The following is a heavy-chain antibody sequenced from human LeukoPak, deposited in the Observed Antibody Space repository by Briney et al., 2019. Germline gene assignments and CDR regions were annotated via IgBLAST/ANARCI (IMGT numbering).Heavy chain of an antibody. CDR2: IWYDGSNK. V-gene: IGHV3-33*01. Sequence: GGSLRLSCAASGFTFSRYGMHWVRQAPGKGLEWVAVIWYDGSNKYYAESVKGRFTISRDNSKNTLHLQMNSLRAEDTAVYYCARDVAHGARGYFDYWGQGTLVTVSS. CDR3: ARDVAHGARGYFDY. D-gene: IGHD4-17*01. J-gene: IGHJ4*02. CDR1: GFTFSRYG.